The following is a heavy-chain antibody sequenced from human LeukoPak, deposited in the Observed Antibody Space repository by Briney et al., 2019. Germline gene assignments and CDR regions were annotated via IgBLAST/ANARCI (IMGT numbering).Heavy chain of an antibody. CDR3: TTDQGFDP. J-gene: IGHJ5*02. CDR1: GFTFSNAW. V-gene: IGHV3-15*01. CDR2: IKSKTDGGTT. Sequence: GSLRLSCAASGFTFSNAWMSWVRQAPGEGLEWVSRIKSKTDGGTTDYAAPVKGRITISRDDSKNTLYLQMNSLKTEDTAVYYCTTDQGFDPWGQGTLVTVSS.